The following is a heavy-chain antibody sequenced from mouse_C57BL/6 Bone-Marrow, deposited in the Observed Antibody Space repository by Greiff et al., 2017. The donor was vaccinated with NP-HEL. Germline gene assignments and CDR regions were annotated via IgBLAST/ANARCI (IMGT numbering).Heavy chain of an antibody. J-gene: IGHJ2*01. Sequence: QVQLKESGAELARPGASVKLPCKASGYTFTSYGISWVKQRTGQGLEWIGEIYPRSGNTYYNEKFKGKATLTVDKSSSTAYMELRSLTSEDSAVYFCANRQLRHLDYWGQGTTLTVSS. CDR1: GYTFTSYG. D-gene: IGHD3-2*02. CDR3: ANRQLRHLDY. CDR2: IYPRSGNT. V-gene: IGHV1-81*01.